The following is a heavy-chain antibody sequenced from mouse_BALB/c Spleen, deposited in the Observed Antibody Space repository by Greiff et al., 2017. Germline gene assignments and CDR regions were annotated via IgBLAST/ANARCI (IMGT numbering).Heavy chain of an antibody. D-gene: IGHD1-2*01. Sequence: VQLKQSGPSLVKPSQTLSLTCSVTGDSITSGYWNWFRKFPGNKLEYMGYISYSGSTYYNPALKSRISITRDTSKNQYYLQLNSVSTEDTATSCCAALTTARAMDYWGQGTSDTVSS. J-gene: IGHJ4*01. CDR1: GDSITSGY. CDR2: ISYSGST. V-gene: IGHV3-8*02. CDR3: AALTTARAMDY.